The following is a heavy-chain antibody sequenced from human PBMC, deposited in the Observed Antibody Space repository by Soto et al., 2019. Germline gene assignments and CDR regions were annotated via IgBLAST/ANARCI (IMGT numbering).Heavy chain of an antibody. Sequence: PSETLSLTCAVSGGSISSGGYSWSWIRQPPGKGLEWIGYIYHSGSTYYNPSLKSRVTISVDRSKNQFSLKLSSVTAADTAVYYCARDRGSGSYYGGDAFDIWSQGTMVTVS. CDR3: ARDRGSGSYYGGDAFDI. CDR1: GGSISSGGYS. V-gene: IGHV4-30-2*01. J-gene: IGHJ3*02. CDR2: IYHSGST. D-gene: IGHD1-26*01.